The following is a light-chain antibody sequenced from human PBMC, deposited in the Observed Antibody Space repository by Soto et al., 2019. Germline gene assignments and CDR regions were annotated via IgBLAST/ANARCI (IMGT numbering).Light chain of an antibody. CDR1: QSVSSSY. J-gene: IGKJ4*01. CDR2: GAS. Sequence: EIVLTHSPGTLSLSPGERATLSCRASQSVSSSYLAWYQQKPGQAPRFIIYGASSRATGIPDRFSGSGSGTDFTLTISRLEPEDFAVYYCQQYGSSLFGGGTKVDIK. CDR3: QQYGSSL. V-gene: IGKV3-20*01.